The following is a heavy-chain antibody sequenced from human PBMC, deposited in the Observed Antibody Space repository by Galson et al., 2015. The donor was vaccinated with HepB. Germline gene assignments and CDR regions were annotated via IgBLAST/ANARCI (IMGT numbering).Heavy chain of an antibody. V-gene: IGHV3-21*01. CDR3: ARHSGYFAPLDY. Sequence: SLRLSCAASGFTLRSYSMNWVRQAPGKGLEWVSSISTSSTYIKYADSMKGRFTISRDNAKNSLFLQMNSLRAEDTAVYYCARHSGYFAPLDYWGQGTLVTVSS. CDR1: GFTLRSYS. CDR2: ISTSSTYI. J-gene: IGHJ4*02. D-gene: IGHD5-12*01.